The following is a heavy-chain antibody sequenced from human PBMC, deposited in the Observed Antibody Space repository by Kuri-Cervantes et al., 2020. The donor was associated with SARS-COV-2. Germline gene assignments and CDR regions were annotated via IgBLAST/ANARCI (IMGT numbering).Heavy chain of an antibody. D-gene: IGHD3-10*01. CDR3: ATGFTSVWFRPLAY. CDR2: INDAGTTT. Sequence: GESLKISCAASGFSFSDYVMTWVRQAPGKGLEWVSIINDAGTTTHYADSMKGRFTISRDNSKNTVCLQMNNLEVEDTAVYFCATGFTSVWFRPLAYWGQGTLVTVSS. CDR1: GFSFSDYV. J-gene: IGHJ4*02. V-gene: IGHV3-23*01.